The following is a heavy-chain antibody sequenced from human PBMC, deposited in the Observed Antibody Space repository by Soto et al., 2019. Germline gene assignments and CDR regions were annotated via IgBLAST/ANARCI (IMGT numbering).Heavy chain of an antibody. J-gene: IGHJ1*01. D-gene: IGHD2-2*01. CDR2: ISGSGGST. CDR3: ANHIVVVPAAPPKPDDYGDFHLEYFQH. CDR1: GFTFSSYA. V-gene: IGHV3-23*01. Sequence: EVQLLESGGGLVQPGGSLRLSCAASGFTFSSYAMSWVRQAPGKGLEWVSAISGSGGSTYYADSVKGRFTISRDNSKNTLYLQMNSLRAEDTAVYYCANHIVVVPAAPPKPDDYGDFHLEYFQHWGQGTLVTVSS.